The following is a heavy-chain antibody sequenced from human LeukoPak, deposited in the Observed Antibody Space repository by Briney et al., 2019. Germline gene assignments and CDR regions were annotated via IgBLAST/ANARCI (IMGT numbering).Heavy chain of an antibody. V-gene: IGHV3-23*01. CDR1: GFTFSSYA. Sequence: GGSLRLSCAASGFTFSSYAMSWVRQAPGKGLEWVSAISGSGGSTYYADSVKGRFTISRDNSKNTLYLQMNSLRAEDTAVYYCAKRPSSSPKPDYFDYWGQGTLVTASS. CDR3: AKRPSSSPKPDYFDY. J-gene: IGHJ4*02. D-gene: IGHD6-13*01. CDR2: ISGSGGST.